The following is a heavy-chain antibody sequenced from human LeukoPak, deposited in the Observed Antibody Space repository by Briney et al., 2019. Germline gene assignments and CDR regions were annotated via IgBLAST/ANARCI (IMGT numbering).Heavy chain of an antibody. J-gene: IGHJ4*02. V-gene: IGHV4-39*01. CDR2: IYYSGST. CDR1: SGSLSSSSYY. CDR3: ASLRERSYYARGFDY. D-gene: IGHD3-3*01. Sequence: SETLSLTCTVSSGSLSSSSYYWAWLRQPPGKGLECLGSIYYSGSTSHNPSLKSRVTISVDTSKNQFSLKLSSVTAADTAVYYCASLRERSYYARGFDYWGQGTLVTVSS.